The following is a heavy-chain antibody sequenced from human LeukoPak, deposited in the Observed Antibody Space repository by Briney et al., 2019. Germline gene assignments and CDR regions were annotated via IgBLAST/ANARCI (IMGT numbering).Heavy chain of an antibody. J-gene: IGHJ6*03. CDR1: GGTFSSYA. V-gene: IGHV1-69*13. Sequence: GASVKVSCKASGGTFSSYAISWVRQAPGQGLEWMGGIIPIFGTANYAQKFQGRVTITADESTSTAYMELSSLRSEDTAVYYCARAEGSGPNYYYYMDVWGKGTTVTVSS. CDR2: IIPIFGTA. CDR3: ARAEGSGPNYYYYMDV.